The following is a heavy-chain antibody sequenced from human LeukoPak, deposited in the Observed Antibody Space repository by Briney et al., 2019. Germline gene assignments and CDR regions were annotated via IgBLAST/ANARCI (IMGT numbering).Heavy chain of an antibody. CDR1: GGTFSSYA. CDR3: ARLYTGYSSDWYSGGLYGMDV. Sequence: SVKVSCKASGGTFSSYAISWVRQAPGQGLEWMGGIIPIFGTANYAQKLQGRVTMTTDTSTSTAYMELRSLRSDDTAVYYCARLYTGYSSDWYSGGLYGMDVWGQGTTVTVSS. CDR2: IIPIFGTA. D-gene: IGHD6-19*01. V-gene: IGHV1-69*05. J-gene: IGHJ6*02.